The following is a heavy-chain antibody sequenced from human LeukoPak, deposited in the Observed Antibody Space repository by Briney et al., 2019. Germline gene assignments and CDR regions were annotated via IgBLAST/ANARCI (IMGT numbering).Heavy chain of an antibody. Sequence: PSETLSLTCTVSGGSVSSGSYYWSWIRQPPGKGLDWIGYSYYSGSTNYNPSLKSRVTISVDTSKNQFSLKLSSVTAADTAVYYCSGGGAPGGPLRYFDWSPQSGFDPWGQGTLVTVSS. CDR3: SGGGAPGGPLRYFDWSPQSGFDP. CDR1: GGSVSSGSYY. D-gene: IGHD3-9*01. V-gene: IGHV4-61*01. CDR2: SYYSGST. J-gene: IGHJ5*02.